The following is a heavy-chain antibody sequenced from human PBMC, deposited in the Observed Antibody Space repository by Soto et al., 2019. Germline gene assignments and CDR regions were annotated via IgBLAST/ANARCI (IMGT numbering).Heavy chain of an antibody. CDR2: ISGSGGST. Sequence: GGSLRLSCAASGFTFSSYAMSWVRQAPGKGLEWVSAISGSGGSTYYADSVKGRFTISRDNSKNTLYLQMNSLRAEDTAVYYCAKVLWFGEWLYGMDVWGQGTTVTVSS. J-gene: IGHJ6*02. CDR3: AKVLWFGEWLYGMDV. D-gene: IGHD3-10*01. V-gene: IGHV3-23*01. CDR1: GFTFSSYA.